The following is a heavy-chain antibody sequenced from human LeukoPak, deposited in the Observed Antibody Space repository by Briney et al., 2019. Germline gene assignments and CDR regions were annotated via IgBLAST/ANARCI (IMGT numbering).Heavy chain of an antibody. CDR2: IRSNGFGT. Sequence: PGGSLRLSCSASGFTFRRYAVLWVRQARGKELEYVSPIRSNGFGTYYADSVKGRFTISRDNSKNTLYLQMSSLRAEDTAVYYCVKDRGGYNYGLGYFDYWGQGTLVTVSS. CDR1: GFTFRRYA. D-gene: IGHD5-18*01. J-gene: IGHJ4*02. CDR3: VKDRGGYNYGLGYFDY. V-gene: IGHV3-64D*06.